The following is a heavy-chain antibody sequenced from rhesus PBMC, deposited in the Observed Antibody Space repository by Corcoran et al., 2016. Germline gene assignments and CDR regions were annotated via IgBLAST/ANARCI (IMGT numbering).Heavy chain of an antibody. V-gene: IGHV4-165*01. Sequence: QVQLQESGPGLVKPSETLSLTCAVSGGPFSGYSWGLLRQPPGQGLEWTGYIRGSSGITDYNPSLNSRVTISTDTSKNQFSLKLSSVSAAYTAVYYGARVEGYYRYGVDSWGQGVVVTVSS. CDR3: ARVEGYYRYGVDS. D-gene: IGHD3-28*01. CDR1: GGPFSGYS. CDR2: IRGSSGIT. J-gene: IGHJ6*01.